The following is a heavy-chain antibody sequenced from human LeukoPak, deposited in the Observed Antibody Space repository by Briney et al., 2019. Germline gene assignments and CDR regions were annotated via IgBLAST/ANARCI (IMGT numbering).Heavy chain of an antibody. CDR1: GYSFTSYW. D-gene: IGHD3-3*01. Sequence: GESLKISCKGSGYSFTSYWIGWVRQMPGKGLEWMGIIYPGDSDTRYNPSFQGQVTISADKSISTAYLQWSSLKASDTAMYYCARSWSTFDFWFDPWGQGTLVTVSS. CDR3: ARSWSTFDFWFDP. V-gene: IGHV5-51*01. J-gene: IGHJ5*02. CDR2: IYPGDSDT.